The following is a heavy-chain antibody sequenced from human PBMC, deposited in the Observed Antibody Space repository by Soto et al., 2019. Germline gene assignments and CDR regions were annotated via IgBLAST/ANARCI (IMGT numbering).Heavy chain of an antibody. D-gene: IGHD3-10*01. CDR1: GFSFSGYG. CDR2: TSYDGSKK. Sequence: PGGSLRLSCAASGFSFSGYGMNWVRQAPGKGLEWFATTSYDGSKKYYGDSVKGRFTISRDTSKNTLYLEMNNLRPEDTAVYYCAKDPGGHGMDAWGQGTTVTVSS. CDR3: AKDPGGHGMDA. J-gene: IGHJ6*02. V-gene: IGHV3-30*18.